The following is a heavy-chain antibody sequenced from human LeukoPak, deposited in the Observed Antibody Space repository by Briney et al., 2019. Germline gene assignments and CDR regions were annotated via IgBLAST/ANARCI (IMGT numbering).Heavy chain of an antibody. V-gene: IGHV3-23*01. CDR3: AKESRAVAGYYFDY. CDR1: GFTFSGYA. J-gene: IGHJ4*02. CDR2: ISASGGST. Sequence: PGGSLRLSCAASGFTFSGYAMSWVRQAPGKGLEWVSGISASGGSTYYADSVKGRFTISRDNSKNTLYLQMNSLRAEDTAVYYCAKESRAVAGYYFDYWGQGTLVTVSS. D-gene: IGHD6-19*01.